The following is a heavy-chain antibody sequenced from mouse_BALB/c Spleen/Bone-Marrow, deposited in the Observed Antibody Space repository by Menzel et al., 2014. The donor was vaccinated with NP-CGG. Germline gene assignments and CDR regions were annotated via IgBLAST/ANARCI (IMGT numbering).Heavy chain of an antibody. D-gene: IGHD1-1*01. Sequence: QVQLQQSGAELVRPGSSVKISCEASGYAFSRSWMNWVKQRPGQGLEWIGQIYPGDDDTNYSGKFKGRATLTADKSSGTAYMQLSSLTSEDSAVYFCAGSTPLAYWGQGTLVTVSA. CDR1: GYAFSRSW. CDR3: AGSTPLAY. V-gene: IGHV1-80*01. J-gene: IGHJ3*01. CDR2: IYPGDDDT.